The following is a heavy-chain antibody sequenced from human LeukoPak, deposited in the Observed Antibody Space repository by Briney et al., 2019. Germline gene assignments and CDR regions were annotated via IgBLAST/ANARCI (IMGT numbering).Heavy chain of an antibody. CDR3: ASAILWFGELSSYFDY. V-gene: IGHV3-23*01. D-gene: IGHD3-10*01. CDR1: GFTFSSYA. CDR2: ISGSGGST. J-gene: IGHJ4*02. Sequence: GGSLRLSCAASGFTFSSYAMSWVRQAPGKGLEWVSAISGSGGSTYYADSVKGRFTISRDNSKNTLYLQMNSLRAEDTAVYYCASAILWFGELSSYFDYWGQGTLVTVSS.